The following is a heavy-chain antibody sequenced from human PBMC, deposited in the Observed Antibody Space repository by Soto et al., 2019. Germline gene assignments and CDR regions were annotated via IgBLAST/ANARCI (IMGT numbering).Heavy chain of an antibody. Sequence: GVSPRLSFTAPEFTLSTYSVNWVRQAPGKGLEWVSTISTSGTITYYIGSVKGRFTISRDTSKNTLYLQMDSLRAEDTALYYCAGWTRYDVFDIWGQGTVVTVSS. J-gene: IGHJ3*02. CDR1: EFTLSTYS. CDR2: ISTSGTIT. V-gene: IGHV3-23*01. CDR3: AGWTRYDVFDI. D-gene: IGHD3-3*01.